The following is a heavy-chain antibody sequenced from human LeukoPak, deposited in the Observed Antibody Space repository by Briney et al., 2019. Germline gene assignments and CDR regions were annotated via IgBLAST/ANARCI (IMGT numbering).Heavy chain of an antibody. D-gene: IGHD6-19*01. J-gene: IGHJ4*02. Sequence: ASVKVSCKASGYTFTSYGISWVRQAPGQGLEWMGWISAYNGNTNYAQKLQGRVTMTTDTSTSTAYMELRSLRSDDTAVYYCATSIAVAVSFDYWGQGTLVTVSS. CDR3: ATSIAVAVSFDY. CDR2: ISAYNGNT. V-gene: IGHV1-18*01. CDR1: GYTFTSYG.